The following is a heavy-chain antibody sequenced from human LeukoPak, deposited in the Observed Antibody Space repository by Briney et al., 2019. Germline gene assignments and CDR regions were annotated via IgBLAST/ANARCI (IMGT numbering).Heavy chain of an antibody. V-gene: IGHV4-39*01. CDR1: GGSVSSSSYY. D-gene: IGHD5-12*01. CDR3: ATRRQGASGHDTYGFDY. J-gene: IGHJ4*02. Sequence: SETLSLTCTVSGGSVSSSSYYWGWIRQPPGKGLEWIGTFSYTGSTYYNTSLKSRVTISADSSKNQFSLKLNSATAADTSVYYCATRRQGASGHDTYGFDYWGQGTLVTVSS. CDR2: FSYTGST.